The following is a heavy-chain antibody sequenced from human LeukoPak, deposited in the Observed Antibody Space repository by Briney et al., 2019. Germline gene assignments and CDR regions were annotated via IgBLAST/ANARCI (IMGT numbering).Heavy chain of an antibody. V-gene: IGHV4-61*10. CDR1: GASISSGNYY. CDR3: AREYSAFDY. D-gene: IGHD6-6*01. Sequence: SETLSLTCTVSGASISSGNYYWVWIRQPAGKGLEWIGRIYSTGSTNYNPSLKSRVTISVDTSKNQFSLKLSSVTAADTAVYYCAREYSAFDYWGQGTLVTVSS. J-gene: IGHJ4*02. CDR2: IYSTGST.